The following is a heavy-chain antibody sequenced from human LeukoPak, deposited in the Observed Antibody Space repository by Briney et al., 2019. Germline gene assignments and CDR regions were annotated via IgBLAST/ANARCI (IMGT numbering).Heavy chain of an antibody. D-gene: IGHD6-13*01. CDR3: ARGGSPSIAAAGTVLQTFDY. CDR2: IIPIFGTA. J-gene: IGHJ4*02. Sequence: SVKVSCKASGGTFSSYAISWVRQAPGQGLEWMGGIIPIFGTANYAQKFQGRVTITADESTSIAYMELSSLRSEDTAVYYCARGGSPSIAAAGTVLQTFDYWGQGTLVTVSS. CDR1: GGTFSSYA. V-gene: IGHV1-69*01.